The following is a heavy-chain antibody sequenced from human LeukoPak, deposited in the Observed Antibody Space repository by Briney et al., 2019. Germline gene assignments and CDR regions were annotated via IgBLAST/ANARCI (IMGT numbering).Heavy chain of an antibody. J-gene: IGHJ4*02. Sequence: ASVKVSCKASGYTFTGYYMHWVRQAPGQGLEWMGWINPNSGGTNYAQKFQGSVTMTRDTSISTAYRELSRLRSDDTAVYYCARELVVVPAAMLGIVGARAFDYWGQGTLVTVSS. CDR1: GYTFTGYY. D-gene: IGHD2-2*01. V-gene: IGHV1-2*02. CDR2: INPNSGGT. CDR3: ARELVVVPAAMLGIVGARAFDY.